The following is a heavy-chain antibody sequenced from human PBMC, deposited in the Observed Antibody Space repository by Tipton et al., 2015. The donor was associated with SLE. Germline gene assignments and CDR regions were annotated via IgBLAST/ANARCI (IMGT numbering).Heavy chain of an antibody. D-gene: IGHD6-13*01. CDR1: GFIFSSYG. CDR3: ARVNVGYSSSWHFDS. V-gene: IGHV3-30*02. J-gene: IGHJ4*02. CDR2: IRYVGSNT. Sequence: SLRLSCAASGFIFSSYGMHWVRQAPGKGLEWVAFIRYVGSNTLYADSVRGRFTISRDNAKNSLYLQMNSLSAEDTAVYYCARVNVGYSSSWHFDSWGQGTLVTVSS.